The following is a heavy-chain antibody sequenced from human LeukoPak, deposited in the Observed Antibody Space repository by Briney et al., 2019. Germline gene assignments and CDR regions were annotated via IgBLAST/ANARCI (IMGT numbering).Heavy chain of an antibody. J-gene: IGHJ3*02. CDR2: INPNSGGT. D-gene: IGHD3-10*01. CDR3: ARRSYYGSGSYYNGAFDI. CDR1: GYTFTGYY. Sequence: ASVKVSCKASGYTFTGYYMHWVRQAPGQGLEWMGWINPNSGGTNYAQKFQGRVTMTRDTSISTAYMELSRLRSDDTAVYYCARRSYYGSGSYYNGAFDIWGQGTMVTVSS. V-gene: IGHV1-2*02.